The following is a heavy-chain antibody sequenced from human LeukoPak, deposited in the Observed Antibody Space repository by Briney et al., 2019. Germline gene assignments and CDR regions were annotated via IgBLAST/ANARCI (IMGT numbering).Heavy chain of an antibody. CDR2: ISGSDGTI. J-gene: IGHJ4*02. Sequence: GASLRLSCVASGFTFSDYYMSWIRQAPGKGLEWVSYISGSDGTIKYADSVKGRFTISRDNAKNSLYLQMNSLRVEDTAVYYCAREFTQRDYWGQGTLVTVSS. CDR3: AREFTQRDY. V-gene: IGHV3-11*01. CDR1: GFTFSDYY.